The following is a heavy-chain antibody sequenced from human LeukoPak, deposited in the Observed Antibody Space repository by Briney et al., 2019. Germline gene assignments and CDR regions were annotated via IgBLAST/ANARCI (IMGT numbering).Heavy chain of an antibody. J-gene: IGHJ4*02. CDR1: GFTFSNAW. V-gene: IGHV3-53*01. CDR3: ARDSRYSSGY. CDR2: IYSGGST. Sequence: GGSLRLSCTASGFTFSNAWMSWVRQAPGKGLEWVSVIYSGGSTYYADSVKGRFTISRDNSKNTLYLQMNSLRAEDTAVYYCARDSRYSSGYWGQGTLVTVSS. D-gene: IGHD6-19*01.